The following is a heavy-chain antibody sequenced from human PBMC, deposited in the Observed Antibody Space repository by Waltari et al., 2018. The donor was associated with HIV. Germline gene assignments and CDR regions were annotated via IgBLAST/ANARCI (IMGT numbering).Heavy chain of an antibody. V-gene: IGHV4-59*01. Sequence: QVQLQESGPGLVHPSETLSLPCTVSGDSLNNYSWIWLRQPPGKGRDWIGYMSYTGKTNYNPSLKSRVTISVDTSKNQVSLKLSPVTATDTAVYFCARAGRNGHKTGWFDPWGQGTLVTVSS. CDR3: ARAGRNGHKTGWFDP. CDR2: MSYTGKT. D-gene: IGHD2-8*01. CDR1: GDSLNNYS. J-gene: IGHJ5*02.